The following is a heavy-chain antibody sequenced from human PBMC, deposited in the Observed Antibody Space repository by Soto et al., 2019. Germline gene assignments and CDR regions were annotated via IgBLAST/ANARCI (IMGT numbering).Heavy chain of an antibody. CDR2: MNPNNGDT. J-gene: IGHJ6*03. V-gene: IGHV1-8*02. CDR3: ARGAPPFYNYYMDV. Sequence: ASVKVSCKASGYTFTSYGISWVRQATGQGPEWMGWMNPNNGDTDYAQKFQGRVTMTRNTSIRTAYMELSSLRYEDTAVYYCARGAPPFYNYYMDVWGKGTTVTVSS. D-gene: IGHD3-16*01. CDR1: GYTFTSYG.